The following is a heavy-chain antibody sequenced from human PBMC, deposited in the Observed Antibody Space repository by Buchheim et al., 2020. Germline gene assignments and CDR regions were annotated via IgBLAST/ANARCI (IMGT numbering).Heavy chain of an antibody. Sequence: EVQLVESGGGLVQPGGSLRLSCAASGFTFSSYSMNWVRQAPGKGLEWVSYISSSSSTIYYADSVKGRFTISRDNAKNSLSLQMNSLRAEDTAVYYCAREEGYYDSTWGFDYWGQGTL. CDR3: AREEGYYDSTWGFDY. CDR2: ISSSSSTI. CDR1: GFTFSSYS. V-gene: IGHV3-48*01. D-gene: IGHD3-22*01. J-gene: IGHJ4*02.